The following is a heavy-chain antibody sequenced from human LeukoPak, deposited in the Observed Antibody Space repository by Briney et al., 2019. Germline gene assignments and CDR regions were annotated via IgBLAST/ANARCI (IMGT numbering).Heavy chain of an antibody. CDR3: AREPLDNYYDSFDY. CDR2: INHSGST. V-gene: IGHV4-34*01. D-gene: IGHD3-22*01. Sequence: SETLSLTCAVYGGSFSGYYWSWIRQPPGKGLEWIGEINHSGSTNYNPSLKSRVTISVDTSKNQFSLKLSSVTAADTAVYYCAREPLDNYYDSFDYWGQGTLVTVSS. J-gene: IGHJ4*02. CDR1: GGSFSGYY.